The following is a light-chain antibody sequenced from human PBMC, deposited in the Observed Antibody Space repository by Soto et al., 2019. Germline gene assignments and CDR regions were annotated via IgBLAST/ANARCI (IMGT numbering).Light chain of an antibody. CDR1: QSVSSSY. CDR2: GAS. CDR3: QQRSNWQGAT. J-gene: IGKJ4*01. V-gene: IGKV3D-20*02. Sequence: EIVLTQSPGTLSLSPGERATLSCRASQSVSSSYLAWYQQKPGQAPRLLIYGASNRATGIPDRFSGSGSGTDFTLTISRLEPEDFAVYYCQQRSNWQGATFGGGTKVEIK.